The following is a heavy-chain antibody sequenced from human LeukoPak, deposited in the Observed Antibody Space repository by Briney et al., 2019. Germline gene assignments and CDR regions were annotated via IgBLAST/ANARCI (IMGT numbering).Heavy chain of an antibody. CDR1: GYTFTSYG. CDR3: ARAALRLGELSSTAGMDV. D-gene: IGHD3-16*02. V-gene: IGHV1-18*01. CDR2: ISAYNGNT. J-gene: IGHJ6*02. Sequence: ASVTVSCKASGYTFTSYGISWVRQAPGQGLEWMGWISAYNGNTNYAQKLQGRVTMTTDTSTSTAYMELRSLRSDDTAVYYCARAALRLGELSSTAGMDVWGQGTTVTVSS.